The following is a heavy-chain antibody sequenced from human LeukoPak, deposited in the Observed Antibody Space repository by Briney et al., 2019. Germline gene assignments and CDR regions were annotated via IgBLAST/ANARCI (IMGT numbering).Heavy chain of an antibody. CDR1: GFTFSDYY. CDR3: ARRGTTYCTVDSCHPNWFDP. V-gene: IGHV3-11*03. CDR2: INGSSSDT. D-gene: IGHD2-15*01. J-gene: IGHJ5*02. Sequence: GGSLRLSCAASGFTFSDYYMTWVRQAPGRGLEWISYINGSSSDTKYADSVKGRFAISRDNAKNSVYLLMNSLRAEDTAVYYCARRGTTYCTVDSCHPNWFDPWGQGTLVTVSS.